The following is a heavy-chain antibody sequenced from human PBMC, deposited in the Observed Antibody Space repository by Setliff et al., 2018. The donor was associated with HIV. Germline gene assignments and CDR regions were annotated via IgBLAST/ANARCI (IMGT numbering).Heavy chain of an antibody. Sequence: KTSETLSLTCTVSGGSISGYYWSWIRQAPGKGLEWMGYIYSGGSTNYNPSLKSRVTISEDTSKNQLSLKLRSVTAADTAVYYCARKGNWNYPYDYWGPGTLVTVSS. D-gene: IGHD1-7*01. J-gene: IGHJ4*02. CDR1: GGSISGYY. V-gene: IGHV4-4*09. CDR2: IYSGGST. CDR3: ARKGNWNYPYDY.